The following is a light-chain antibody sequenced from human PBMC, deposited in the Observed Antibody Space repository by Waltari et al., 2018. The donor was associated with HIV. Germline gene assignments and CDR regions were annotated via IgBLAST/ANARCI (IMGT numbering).Light chain of an antibody. Sequence: QSVLTQPPSASGAPGQRVTISCSGSTPNIGSSNVNWYQQFSRAAPKLLIYAAAQRPSGVPDRFSGSKSGTSASLVISGLQSEDEADYCCSTWDERLNGVVFGGGTRLTVV. J-gene: IGLJ2*01. CDR1: TPNIGSSN. CDR3: STWDERLNGVV. CDR2: AAA. V-gene: IGLV1-44*01.